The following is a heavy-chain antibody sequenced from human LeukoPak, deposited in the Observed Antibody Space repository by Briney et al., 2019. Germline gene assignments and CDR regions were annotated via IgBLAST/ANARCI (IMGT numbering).Heavy chain of an antibody. CDR1: GYTFTGYY. J-gene: IGHJ4*02. CDR2: INPNSGGT. V-gene: IGHV1-2*06. Sequence: ASVKVSCKASGYTFTGYYMHWVRQAPGQGLEWMGRINPNSGGTNYAQKFQGRVTMTRDTPISTAYMELSRLRSDDTAVYYCARDDYYDSSGYYRKFDYWGQGTLVTVSS. CDR3: ARDDYYDSSGYYRKFDY. D-gene: IGHD3-22*01.